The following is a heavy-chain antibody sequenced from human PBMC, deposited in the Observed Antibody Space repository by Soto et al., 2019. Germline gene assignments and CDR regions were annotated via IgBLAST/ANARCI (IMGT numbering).Heavy chain of an antibody. Sequence: GGSLRLSCAASGFTVSSNYMSWVRQAPGKGLEWVSVIYSGGSTYYADPVKGRFTISRDNSKNTLYLQMNSLRAEDTAVYYCARESPYNWNFDYYMDVWGKGTTVTVSS. V-gene: IGHV3-66*01. CDR2: IYSGGST. CDR3: ARESPYNWNFDYYMDV. D-gene: IGHD1-7*01. J-gene: IGHJ6*03. CDR1: GFTVSSNY.